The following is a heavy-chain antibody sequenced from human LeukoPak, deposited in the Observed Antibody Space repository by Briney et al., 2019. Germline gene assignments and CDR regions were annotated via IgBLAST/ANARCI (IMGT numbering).Heavy chain of an antibody. J-gene: IGHJ5*02. D-gene: IGHD3-10*01. Sequence: GGSLRLSCAASGFSFSNAWMNWVRQAPGKGLEWVGRILSKTSGGTTDYATPVKGRFTISRDDSKNMLYLHMNSLQIEDTAVYYCADYYASGSYPPWGQGTLVTVSS. CDR3: ADYYASGSYPP. CDR2: ILSKTSGGTT. V-gene: IGHV3-15*07. CDR1: GFSFSNAW.